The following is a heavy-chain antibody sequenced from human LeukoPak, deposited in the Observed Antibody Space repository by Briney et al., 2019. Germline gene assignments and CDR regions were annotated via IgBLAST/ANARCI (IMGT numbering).Heavy chain of an antibody. D-gene: IGHD4-17*01. CDR1: GFTFSTYA. Sequence: QPGGSLRLSCAASGFTFSTYAMTWVRQAAEKGLEWVSIISAGGGETYYADSVKGRFTISRGNSKNTLYLQMNSLRVEDTAVYYCGRDPNGDYFGAFEFWGQETLVTVSA. CDR2: ISAGGGET. J-gene: IGHJ3*01. CDR3: GRDPNGDYFGAFEF. V-gene: IGHV3-23*01.